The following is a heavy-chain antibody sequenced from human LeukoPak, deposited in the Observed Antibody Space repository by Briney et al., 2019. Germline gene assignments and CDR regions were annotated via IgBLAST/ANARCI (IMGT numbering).Heavy chain of an antibody. D-gene: IGHD6-19*01. CDR2: IYYSGST. J-gene: IGHJ4*02. Sequence: SETLSLTCTVSGGSISSYYWSWIRQPPGKGLEWIGYIYYSGSTSYNPSLKSRVTISVDTSKNQFSLKLSSVTAADTAVYYCARGRIAVAGTPLIGWGQGTLVTVPS. V-gene: IGHV4-59*12. CDR1: GGSISSYY. CDR3: ARGRIAVAGTPLIG.